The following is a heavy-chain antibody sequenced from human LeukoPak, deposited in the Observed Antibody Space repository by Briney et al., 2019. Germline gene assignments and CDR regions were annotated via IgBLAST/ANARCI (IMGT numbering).Heavy chain of an antibody. Sequence: GGSLRLSCATSGFTFSTYGIHWVRQAPGKGLEWVAFIQYDGSNKYYTDSVKGRFTISRDNSKNTLYLQMSSLRPEDTAVYYCAKDERYGSGSYPLFDYWGQGTLVTVSS. CDR2: IQYDGSNK. J-gene: IGHJ4*02. D-gene: IGHD3-10*01. CDR3: AKDERYGSGSYPLFDY. V-gene: IGHV3-30*02. CDR1: GFTFSTYG.